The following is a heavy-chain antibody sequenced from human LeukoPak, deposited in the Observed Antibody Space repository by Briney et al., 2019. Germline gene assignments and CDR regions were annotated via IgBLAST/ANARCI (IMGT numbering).Heavy chain of an antibody. CDR2: IYYSGGT. CDR3: ARAYDSSGLGFDY. Sequence: SETLSLTCTVSGGSISSSSYYWGWIRQPPGKGLEWIGSIYYSGGTYYNPSLKSRVTISVDTSKNQFSLKLSSVTAADTAVYYCARAYDSSGLGFDYWGQGTLVTVSS. J-gene: IGHJ4*02. V-gene: IGHV4-39*01. CDR1: GGSISSSSYY. D-gene: IGHD3-22*01.